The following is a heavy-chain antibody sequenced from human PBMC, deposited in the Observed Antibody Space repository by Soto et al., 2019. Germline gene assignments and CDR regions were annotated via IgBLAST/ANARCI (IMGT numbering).Heavy chain of an antibody. CDR2: VSSSSSTI. CDR3: ARDHYTSTKIAVAGSA. V-gene: IGHV3-48*02. J-gene: IGHJ3*01. CDR1: GFPFSNYS. Sequence: GGSLRLSCAASGFPFSNYSMNCVLRSPGKWLEGGSYVSSSSSTIYYADSVKGRFTISRDNAKNSLYLQMNSLRDEDTAVYYWARDHYTSTKIAVAGSAWGQGTMVTVSS. D-gene: IGHD6-13*01.